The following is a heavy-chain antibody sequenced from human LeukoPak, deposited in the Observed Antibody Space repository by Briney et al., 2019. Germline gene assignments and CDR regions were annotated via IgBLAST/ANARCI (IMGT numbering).Heavy chain of an antibody. J-gene: IGHJ4*02. D-gene: IGHD2/OR15-2a*01. CDR1: GFSFSSHG. CDR2: IIGGAGGT. CDR3: ARAGYYRFDY. Sequence: PGGSLRPSCAASGFSFSSHGMSWVRQAPGKGLEWVSGIIGGAGGTYYADSVKGRFTISRDNAKNKVYLQMNSLRDEDTAVYYCARAGYYRFDYWGQGTLVTVSS. V-gene: IGHV3-23*01.